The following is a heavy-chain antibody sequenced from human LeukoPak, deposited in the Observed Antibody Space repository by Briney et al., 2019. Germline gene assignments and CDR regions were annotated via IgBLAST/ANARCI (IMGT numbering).Heavy chain of an antibody. J-gene: IGHJ4*02. CDR2: IKEDGSDK. CDR1: GFIFSSYW. D-gene: IGHD4-17*01. V-gene: IGHV3-7*01. CDR3: TRDADDHGDSFDY. Sequence: GGSLRLPCEASGFIFSSYWMGWVRQAPGKGLEWVANIKEDGSDKYYVGPVKGRFNISRDNAKNSVFLQMDSLRVEDTAVYYCTRDADDHGDSFDYWGQGTLVTVSS.